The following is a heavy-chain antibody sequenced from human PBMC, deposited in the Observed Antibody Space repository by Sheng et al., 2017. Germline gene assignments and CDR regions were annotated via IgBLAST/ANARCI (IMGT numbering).Heavy chain of an antibody. CDR1: GFPFSFYW. CDR3: GRDLSGRDDY. D-gene: IGHD3-16*02. Sequence: EVQLVESGGGLVQPGGSLRLSCAASGFPFSFYWMHWVRQAPGKGLVWVSRTNEDGSRTDYADSVRGRFTISRDNSKNTLYLEMHSLTVEDTAVYYCGRDLSGRDDYWGQGAMVTVSS. V-gene: IGHV3-74*01. J-gene: IGHJ4*02. CDR2: TNEDGSRT.